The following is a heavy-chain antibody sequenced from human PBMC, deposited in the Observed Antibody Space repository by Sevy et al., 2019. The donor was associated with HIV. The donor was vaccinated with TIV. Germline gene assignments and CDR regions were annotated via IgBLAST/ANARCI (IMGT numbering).Heavy chain of an antibody. CDR2: ISGSGGST. D-gene: IGHD5-18*01. Sequence: GVSLRLSCAASGFTFSSYAMSWVRQAPGKGLEWVSAISGSGGSTYYADSVKGRFTISRDNSKNTLYLQMNSLRAEDTAVYYCAKDGDTAMDGEDDYYYMDVWGKGTTVTVSS. V-gene: IGHV3-23*01. CDR3: AKDGDTAMDGEDDYYYMDV. J-gene: IGHJ6*03. CDR1: GFTFSSYA.